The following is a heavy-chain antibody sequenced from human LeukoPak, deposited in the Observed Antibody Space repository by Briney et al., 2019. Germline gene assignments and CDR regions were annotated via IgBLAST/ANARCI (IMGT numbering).Heavy chain of an antibody. CDR3: ARGTFDY. CDR2: INPNSGAT. D-gene: IGHD1-1*01. CDR1: GYTFTGYY. V-gene: IGHV1-2*02. J-gene: IGHJ4*02. Sequence: ASVKVSCKASGYTFTGYYMHWLRQAPGQGPEWMGWINPNSGATNYAQKFQGRVTMTGDTSISTAYMELSSLRSDDTAVYYCARGTFDYWGQGTLVTVSS.